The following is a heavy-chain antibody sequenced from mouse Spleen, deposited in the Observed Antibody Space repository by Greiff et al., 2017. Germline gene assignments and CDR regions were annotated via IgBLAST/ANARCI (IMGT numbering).Heavy chain of an antibody. CDR1: GYAFSSPW. Sequence: QVQLQQSGPELVKPGASVKISCKASGYAFSSPWMNWVKQRPGKGLEWIGRIYPGDGDTNYNGKFKGKATLTADKSSSTAYMQLSSLTSEDSAVYFCARGDPDYWGQGTTLTVSS. CDR3: ARGDPDY. J-gene: IGHJ2*01. D-gene: IGHD3-3*01. V-gene: IGHV1-82*01. CDR2: IYPGDGDT.